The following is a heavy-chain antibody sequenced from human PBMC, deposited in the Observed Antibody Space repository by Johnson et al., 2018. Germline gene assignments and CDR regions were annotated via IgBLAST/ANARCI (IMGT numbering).Heavy chain of an antibody. CDR3: ARPLEWYHDAFDI. CDR1: GFTFSSYW. V-gene: IGHV3-7*01. D-gene: IGHD3-3*01. CDR2: IKQDGSEK. J-gene: IGHJ3*02. Sequence: VQLVESGGGLVQPGGSLRLSCAASGFTFSSYWMSWVRQAPGKGLEWVANIKQDGSEKYYVDSVKGRFTISRDNAKNSLYLKMNSLRAEDTAVYYCARPLEWYHDAFDIWGQGTMVTVSS.